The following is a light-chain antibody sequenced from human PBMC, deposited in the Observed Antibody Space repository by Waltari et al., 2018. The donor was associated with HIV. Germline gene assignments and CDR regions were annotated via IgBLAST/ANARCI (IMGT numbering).Light chain of an antibody. CDR3: QQYGSSPT. V-gene: IGKV3-20*01. CDR2: LAS. J-gene: IGKJ1*01. Sequence: EIVLTQSPGTLSLSPGQRATLSCRASQSVASNFLAWYQQKPGQAPRLLIYLASARATGTPDRFSGSGSGTDFTLTINELEPEDFAVYYCQQYGSSPTFGQGTRVEIK. CDR1: QSVASNF.